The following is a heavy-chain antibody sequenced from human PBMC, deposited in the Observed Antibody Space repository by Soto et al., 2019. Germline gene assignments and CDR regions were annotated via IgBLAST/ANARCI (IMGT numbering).Heavy chain of an antibody. CDR3: ARDRALYYYDSSGYYRYYFDY. V-gene: IGHV3-21*01. Sequence: PGGSLRLSCAASGFTFSSYSMNWVRQAPGKGLEWVSSISSSSSYIYYADSVKGRFTISRDNAENSLYLQMNSLRAEDTAVYYCARDRALYYYDSSGYYRYYFDYWGQGTLVTVSS. CDR1: GFTFSSYS. CDR2: ISSSSSYI. J-gene: IGHJ4*02. D-gene: IGHD3-22*01.